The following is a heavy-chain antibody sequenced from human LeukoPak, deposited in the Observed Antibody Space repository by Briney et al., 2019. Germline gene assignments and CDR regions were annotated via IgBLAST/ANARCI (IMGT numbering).Heavy chain of an antibody. D-gene: IGHD3-10*02. J-gene: IGHJ4*02. CDR3: AGDGSSWHVRGPDY. V-gene: IGHV3-7*05. CDR1: GFTLSSYW. Sequence: GGSLRLSCAASGFTLSSYWMSWVRQAPGKGLEWVANINQDGSEKDYVDSVKGRFTISRDNAKNSLYLQMNTLRAGDTAVYFCAGDGSSWHVRGPDYWGQGTLVTVSS. CDR2: INQDGSEK.